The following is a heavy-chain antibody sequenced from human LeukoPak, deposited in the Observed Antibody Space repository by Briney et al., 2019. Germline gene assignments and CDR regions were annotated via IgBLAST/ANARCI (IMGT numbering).Heavy chain of an antibody. Sequence: GGSLRLSCEGTGLSSSKYWMHWVRQAPGKGLEWVSAISGSGGSAYYADSVKGRFTISRDNSKNTLYLQMNNLRAEDTAVYYCAKRKAGIKQWLVDYWGQGTLVTVSS. CDR2: ISGSGGSA. J-gene: IGHJ4*02. CDR1: GLSSSKYW. CDR3: AKRKAGIKQWLVDY. D-gene: IGHD6-19*01. V-gene: IGHV3-23*01.